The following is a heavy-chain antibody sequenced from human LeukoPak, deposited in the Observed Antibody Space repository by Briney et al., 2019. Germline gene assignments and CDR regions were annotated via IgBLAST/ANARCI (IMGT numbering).Heavy chain of an antibody. J-gene: IGHJ4*02. CDR3: ARSTSPAFFSSSDY. V-gene: IGHV3-64*01. CDR2: ISSSGGST. Sequence: PGGSLRLSCAASGFTFSSYAMHWVRQAPGKGLEYVSAISSSGGSTYYANSVKGRFTISRDNSKNTLYLQMGSLRAEDMAVYYCARSTSPAFFSSSDYWGQGTLVTVSS. D-gene: IGHD2-2*01. CDR1: GFTFSSYA.